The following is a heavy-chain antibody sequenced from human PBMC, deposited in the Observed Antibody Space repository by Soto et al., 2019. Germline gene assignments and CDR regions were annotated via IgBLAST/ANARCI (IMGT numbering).Heavy chain of an antibody. J-gene: IGHJ4*02. CDR3: ATAYRGGSLPHFDY. CDR2: IYSGGST. V-gene: IGHV3-53*01. CDR1: GFTVSSNY. Sequence: GGSLRLSCAASGFTVSSNYMSWVRQAPGKGLEWVSVIYSGGSTYYADSVKGRFTISRDNSKNTLYLQMNSLRAEDTAVYYCATAYRGGSLPHFDYWGQGTLVTVSS. D-gene: IGHD2-21*01.